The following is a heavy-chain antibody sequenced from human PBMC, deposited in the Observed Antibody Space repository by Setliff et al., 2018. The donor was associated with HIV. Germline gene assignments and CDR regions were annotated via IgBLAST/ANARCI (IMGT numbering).Heavy chain of an antibody. CDR1: GFTFSNFG. D-gene: IGHD5-12*01. CDR3: GDVRATLGV. V-gene: IGHV3-30*02. Sequence: GGSLRLSCAASGFTFSNFGMHWVRQAPGKGLEWVAFIRIDGINKYYADSVKGRSTISRDNSKNTVYLQMNSLRAEDTAVYYCGDVRATLGVWGKGTTVTVSS. J-gene: IGHJ6*04. CDR2: IRIDGINK.